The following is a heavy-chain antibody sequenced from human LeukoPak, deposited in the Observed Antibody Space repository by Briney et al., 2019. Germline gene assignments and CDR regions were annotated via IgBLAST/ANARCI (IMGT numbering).Heavy chain of an antibody. D-gene: IGHD6-13*01. CDR1: VFSVRTSAAG. CDR3: AHSALEQQLVRYWDY. V-gene: IGHV2-5*02. J-gene: IGHJ4*02. Sequence: SGHTLPQPPRTRTLTYTFSVFSVRTSAAGGGWVRQPPGKALEWLPLIHCADDKRYNPSLKSRLTITKDTANNQVVLTMPNMDTVDTATYYCAHSALEQQLVRYWDYWGQGTLVTVSS. CDR2: IHCADDK.